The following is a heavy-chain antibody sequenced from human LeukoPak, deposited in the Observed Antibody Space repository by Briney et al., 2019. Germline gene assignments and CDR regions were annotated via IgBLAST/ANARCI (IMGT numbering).Heavy chain of an antibody. CDR2: ISAYNGNT. J-gene: IGHJ4*02. CDR1: GYTFTSYG. V-gene: IGHV1-18*01. D-gene: IGHD1-26*01. Sequence: ASVKVSCKASGYTFTSYGISWVRQAPGQELEWMGWISAYNGNTNYAQKLQGRVTMTTDTSTSTAYMELRSLRSDDTAVYYRARGAARTPSSGSYDYWGQGTLVTVSS. CDR3: ARGAARTPSSGSYDY.